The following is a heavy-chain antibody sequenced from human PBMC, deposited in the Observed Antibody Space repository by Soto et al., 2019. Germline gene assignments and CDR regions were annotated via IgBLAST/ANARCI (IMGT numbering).Heavy chain of an antibody. J-gene: IGHJ5*02. CDR1: GFTFSSYW. V-gene: IGHV3-74*03. CDR3: ARAGTGWYWFDP. CDR2: LNYDGSTT. D-gene: IGHD6-19*01. Sequence: EVQLMESGGGLVQPGGSLRLSCAASGFTFSSYWMHWVRQVPGKGLVWVSRLNYDGSTTTYADSVTGRFTISRDNARNTLYLQMNSLRAEDTAVYYCARAGTGWYWFDPWGQGTLVTVSS.